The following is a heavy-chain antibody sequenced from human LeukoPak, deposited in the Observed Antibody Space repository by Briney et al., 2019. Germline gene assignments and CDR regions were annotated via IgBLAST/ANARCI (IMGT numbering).Heavy chain of an antibody. CDR2: ISYDGSNK. D-gene: IGHD3-22*01. CDR3: AKGAYYYDSSGYYLPVYGMDV. J-gene: IGHJ6*02. V-gene: IGHV3-30*18. CDR1: GFTFSSYG. Sequence: GRSLRLSCAASGFTFSSYGMPWVRQAPGKGLEWVAVISYDGSNKYYADSVKGRFTISRDNSKNTLYLQMNSLRAEDTAVYYCAKGAYYYDSSGYYLPVYGMDVWGQGTTVTVSS.